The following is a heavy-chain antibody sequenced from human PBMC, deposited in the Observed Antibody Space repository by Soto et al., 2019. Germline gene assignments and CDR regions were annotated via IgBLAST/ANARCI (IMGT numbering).Heavy chain of an antibody. Sequence: GGSLRLSCTVSGFAFNNYGINWVRQAPGKGLEWVSSISRSDYTYYSDSVKGRFAISRDNAKSSVSLQMNTLRVEDTAVYYCAREDSIIIPAVSDFWGQGTLVTVSS. CDR2: ISRSDYT. CDR1: GFAFNNYG. J-gene: IGHJ4*02. V-gene: IGHV3-21*01. CDR3: AREDSIIIPAVSDF. D-gene: IGHD2-2*01.